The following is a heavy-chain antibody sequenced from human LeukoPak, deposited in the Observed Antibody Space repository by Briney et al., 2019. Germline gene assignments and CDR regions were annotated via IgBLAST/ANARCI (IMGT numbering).Heavy chain of an antibody. Sequence: GESLKISCKGSGYSFTNFWIGWVRQMPGKGLEWMGIIYPGDSDTTYSPSFQGLVTMSADKSINTAYLQWSNLKASDTAIYYCARTGYSGTYYIDYWGQGTLVTVSS. CDR3: ARTGYSGTYYIDY. CDR2: IYPGDSDT. D-gene: IGHD1-26*01. V-gene: IGHV5-51*01. J-gene: IGHJ4*02. CDR1: GYSFTNFW.